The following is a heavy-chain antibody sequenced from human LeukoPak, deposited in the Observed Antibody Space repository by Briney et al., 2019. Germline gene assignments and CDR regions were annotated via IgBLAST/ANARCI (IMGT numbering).Heavy chain of an antibody. D-gene: IGHD1-1*01. CDR3: ARGTTGTRFYFDF. CDR1: GFXFSSYW. J-gene: IGHJ4*02. CDR2: INLDGIRT. Sequence: GGSLRLSCTASGFXFSSYWMHWVRQAPGKGLVWVSRINLDGIRTYYADSVKGRFAISRDNAKNILYLQMNSLTVEDTAVYYCARGTTGTRFYFDFWGQGTLVTVSS. V-gene: IGHV3-74*01.